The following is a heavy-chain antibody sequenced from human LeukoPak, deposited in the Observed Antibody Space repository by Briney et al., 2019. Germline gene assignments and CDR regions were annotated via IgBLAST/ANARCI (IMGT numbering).Heavy chain of an antibody. Sequence: ASVKVSCKASGYTFTSYYMHWVRQAPGQGLEWMGIINPSGGSTSYAQKFQGGVTMTRDTSTSTVYMELSSLRSADTAVYYCARDSPQHIVVFPAGFLDYGGQGTLVTVSS. J-gene: IGHJ4*02. CDR3: ARDSPQHIVVFPAGFLDY. D-gene: IGHD2-2*01. V-gene: IGHV1-46*03. CDR1: GYTFTSYY. CDR2: INPSGGST.